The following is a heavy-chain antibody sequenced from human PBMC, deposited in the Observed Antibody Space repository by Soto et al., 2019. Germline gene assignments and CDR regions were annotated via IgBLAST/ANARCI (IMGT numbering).Heavy chain of an antibody. V-gene: IGHV3-33*01. D-gene: IGHD3-3*01. CDR1: GVTFRRYG. Sequence: GWSLRLSRAASGVTFRRYGMHWFRQAPGKGLEWVAVIWYDGSSKYYADSVKGRFTVSRDNSKNTLYLQMNSLRAEDTAVYFCARDSFGVDYWGQGTLVTVSS. J-gene: IGHJ4*02. CDR2: IWYDGSSK. CDR3: ARDSFGVDY.